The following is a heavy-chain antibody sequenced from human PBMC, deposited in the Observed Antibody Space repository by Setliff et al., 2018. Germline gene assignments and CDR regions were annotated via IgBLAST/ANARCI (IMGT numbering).Heavy chain of an antibody. V-gene: IGHV5-51*01. Sequence: PGESLKISCKGSGYSFSSYWIGWVRQMPGKGLEWMGIIFPGNSDTRYSPSFQGQVTIPADKSISTAYLQWSSLRAEDTAVYYCAKGERGYYCSGGSCSHYFDYWGQGTLVTVSS. J-gene: IGHJ4*02. CDR3: AKGERGYYCSGGSCSHYFDY. CDR1: GYSFSSYW. D-gene: IGHD2-15*01. CDR2: IFPGNSDT.